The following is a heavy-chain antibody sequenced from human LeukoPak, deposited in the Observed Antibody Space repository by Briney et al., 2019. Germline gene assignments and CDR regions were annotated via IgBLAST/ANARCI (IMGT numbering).Heavy chain of an antibody. CDR1: GYTFTSYY. CDR3: AREDSSGYGGFDY. D-gene: IGHD3-22*01. J-gene: IGHJ4*02. Sequence: ASVKVSCKVSGYTFTSYYMHWVRQAPGQGLEWLGIINPSGGSTSYAQKFQGRVTMTRDMSTSTVYMELSSLRSEDTAVYSCAREDSSGYGGFDYWGQGTLVTVSS. V-gene: IGHV1-46*01. CDR2: INPSGGST.